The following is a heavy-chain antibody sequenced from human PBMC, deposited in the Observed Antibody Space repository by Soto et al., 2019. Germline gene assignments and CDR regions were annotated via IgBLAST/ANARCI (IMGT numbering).Heavy chain of an antibody. CDR3: IQSRCGGDCLQSYASYYYYGMDV. V-gene: IGHV2-5*02. J-gene: IGHJ6*02. CDR2: IYWDDDK. Sequence: SGPTLVNPTQTLTLTCTFSAFSLSTGGVGVGWIGQPPGKALEWLALIYWDDDKRYSPSLRSRLTISKDTSKNQVVLTMTNMDPVDTATYYCIQSRCGGDCLQSYASYYYYGMDVWGQGTKVTVSS. CDR1: AFSLSTGGVG. D-gene: IGHD2-21*02.